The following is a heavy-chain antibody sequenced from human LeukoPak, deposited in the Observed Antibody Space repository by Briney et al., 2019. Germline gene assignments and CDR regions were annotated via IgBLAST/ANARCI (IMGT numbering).Heavy chain of an antibody. V-gene: IGHV1-18*01. J-gene: IGHJ6*03. CDR3: ARSLSLWLPNSFYYMDV. Sequence: ASVKVSCKASGYTFTSYGISWVRQAPGQGLEWMGWISAYNGNTNYAQKLQGRVTMTTDTSTSTAYMELRSLRSDDTAVYYCARSLSLWLPNSFYYMDVWGKGTTVTVPS. D-gene: IGHD5-18*01. CDR2: ISAYNGNT. CDR1: GYTFTSYG.